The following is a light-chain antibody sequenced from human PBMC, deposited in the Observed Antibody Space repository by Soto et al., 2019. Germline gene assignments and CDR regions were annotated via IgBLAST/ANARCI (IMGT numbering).Light chain of an antibody. CDR3: LQYNSYPWT. J-gene: IGKJ1*01. V-gene: IGKV1-5*03. CDR1: QSFSSW. CDR2: KAS. Sequence: DIQMTQSPSTLSASVGDRVTITCRASQSFSSWLAWYQQKPGRAPNLLIYKASSLESGIPSRFSGSGSGTEFTLTISSVQPDDFATYYCLQYNSYPWTCGQGTKGEIK.